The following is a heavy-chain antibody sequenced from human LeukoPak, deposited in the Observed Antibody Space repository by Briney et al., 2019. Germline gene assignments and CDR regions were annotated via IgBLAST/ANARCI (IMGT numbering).Heavy chain of an antibody. Sequence: GGSLRLSCAASGFTFSSYGMHWVRQAPGKGVEWVAFIRYDGSNKYYADSVKGRFTISRDNSKNTLYLQMNSMRAEDTAVYYCAKDLYSNYVGHFDYWGQGTLVTVSS. J-gene: IGHJ4*02. V-gene: IGHV3-30*02. CDR1: GFTFSSYG. D-gene: IGHD4-11*01. CDR3: AKDLYSNYVGHFDY. CDR2: IRYDGSNK.